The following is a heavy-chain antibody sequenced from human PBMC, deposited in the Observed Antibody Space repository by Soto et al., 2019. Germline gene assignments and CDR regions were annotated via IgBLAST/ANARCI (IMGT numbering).Heavy chain of an antibody. Sequence: QITLKESGPTLVKPTQTLTLTCTFSGFSLSTSGVGVGWIRQPPRKALEWLAVIYWDDDKRYSPSLKSRLTITKDTSKNQVVLKMTNMDPVDTATYYCAHTLGYSGYDPWFDPWGQGTLVTVSS. CDR3: AHTLGYSGYDPWFDP. CDR1: GFSLSTSGVG. J-gene: IGHJ5*02. D-gene: IGHD5-12*01. V-gene: IGHV2-5*02. CDR2: IYWDDDK.